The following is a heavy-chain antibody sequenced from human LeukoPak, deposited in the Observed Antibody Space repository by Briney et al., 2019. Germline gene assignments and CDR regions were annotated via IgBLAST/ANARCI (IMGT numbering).Heavy chain of an antibody. D-gene: IGHD3-10*01. J-gene: IGHJ5*02. Sequence: SETLSLTCTVSGGSVRSYYLSWIRQPPGKGLEWIGYIYYSGSTTYNPSRKRRVTISVDTSKNQFSLKLSSVTAADTAVYYCARVLVTMVRGVGAWFDRWGQATLVTVSS. V-gene: IGHV4-59*02. CDR3: ARVLVTMVRGVGAWFDR. CDR2: IYYSGST. CDR1: GGSVRSYY.